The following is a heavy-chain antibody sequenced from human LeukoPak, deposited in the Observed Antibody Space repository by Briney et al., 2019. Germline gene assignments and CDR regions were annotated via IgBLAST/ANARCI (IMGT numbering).Heavy chain of an antibody. D-gene: IGHD3-10*01. V-gene: IGHV4-59*01. CDR2: IYYSGRT. J-gene: IGHJ4*02. CDR3: ARDLGGGSGSYHDY. CDR1: GGPISRYY. Sequence: PSDTLSLPCTVSGGPISRYYWRWLRQPPGKGLEGIVYIYYSGRTNYNPFLKSRVTISVDTSKNQFSLKLSSVTAADTAVYYCARDLGGGSGSYHDYWGQGTLVTVSS.